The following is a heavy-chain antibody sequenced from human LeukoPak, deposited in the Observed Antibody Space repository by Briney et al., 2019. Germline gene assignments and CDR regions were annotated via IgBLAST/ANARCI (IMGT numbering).Heavy chain of an antibody. D-gene: IGHD3-22*01. CDR1: GFTFSSYS. CDR2: ISSSSSYI. J-gene: IGHJ4*02. V-gene: IGHV3-21*01. Sequence: GGSLRLSCAASGFTFSSYSMNWVHQAPGKGLEWVSSISSSSSYIYYADSVKGRFTISRDNAKNSLYLQMNSLRAEDTAVYYCAREIEDSSGYYYDDYWGQGTLVTVSS. CDR3: AREIEDSSGYYYDDY.